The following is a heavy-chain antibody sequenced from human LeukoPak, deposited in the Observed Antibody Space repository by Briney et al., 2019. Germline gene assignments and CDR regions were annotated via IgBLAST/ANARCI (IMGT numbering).Heavy chain of an antibody. CDR1: GFRFSNFA. CDR2: IIGSSGDT. CDR3: AKGAYDYIEMGYFDD. Sequence: SGGSLRLSCAASGFRFSNFAMSWVRQAPGKGLEWFSLIIGSSGDTLYADSVKGRFTISRDISKNRLYLQMNSLRAEDTALYYCAKGAYDYIEMGYFDDWGQGTLVTVTS. V-gene: IGHV3-23*01. J-gene: IGHJ4*02. D-gene: IGHD5-12*01.